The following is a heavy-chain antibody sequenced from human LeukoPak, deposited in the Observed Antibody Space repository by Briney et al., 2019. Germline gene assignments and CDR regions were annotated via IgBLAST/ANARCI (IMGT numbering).Heavy chain of an antibody. Sequence: PGRSLRLSCAASGFTFSIYTMHWVRQAPGKGLEWVTSISYDESTKNYAASAEGRFTISRDSSKDTLYLHMTSLRVEDTAIYYCVRGSRYGRSWYNWLDPWGQGTLVSVLS. D-gene: IGHD6-13*01. V-gene: IGHV3-30*04. CDR2: ISYDESTK. CDR3: VRGSRYGRSWYNWLDP. J-gene: IGHJ5*02. CDR1: GFTFSIYT.